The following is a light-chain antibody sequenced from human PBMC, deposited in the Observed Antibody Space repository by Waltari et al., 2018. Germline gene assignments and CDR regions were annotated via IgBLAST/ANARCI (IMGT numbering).Light chain of an antibody. J-gene: IGKJ2*01. CDR1: QNIYTY. CDR2: AAS. Sequence: DSQMTESPSSLSASVGDRVTITCRASQNIYTYLNWYQQTPGKAPKLMIRAASSLQSGVPSRFSGSGSGSDFTLTISSLQPEDFATYYCQQSYNTPPYTFGQGTKLEI. CDR3: QQSYNTPPYT. V-gene: IGKV1-39*01.